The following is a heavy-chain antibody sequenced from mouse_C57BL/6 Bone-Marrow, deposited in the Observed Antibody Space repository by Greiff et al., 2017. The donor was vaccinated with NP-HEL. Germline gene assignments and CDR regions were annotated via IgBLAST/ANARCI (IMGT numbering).Heavy chain of an antibody. Sequence: QVQLQQPGAELVKPGASVKLSCTASGYTFTSYWMHWVKQRPGQGLEWIGMIHPNSGSTNYNEKFKSKATLTVDKSSSTAYMHLSSLTSEDSAVDDCARYGTRFAYWGQGTLVTVSA. CDR3: ARYGTRFAY. CDR2: IHPNSGST. CDR1: GYTFTSYW. J-gene: IGHJ3*01. D-gene: IGHD1-1*01. V-gene: IGHV1-64*01.